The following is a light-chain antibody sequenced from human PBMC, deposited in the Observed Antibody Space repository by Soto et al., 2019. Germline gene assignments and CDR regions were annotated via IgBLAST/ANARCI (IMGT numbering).Light chain of an antibody. V-gene: IGKV3-15*01. CDR2: GAS. J-gene: IGKJ4*01. CDR1: QDVKKD. Sequence: EIVMTQSPDSLSVSPGERATLSCRASQDVKKDVAWYQQKHGQPPRLLIYGASTRATDVPARFSGSGSVTDFTLTINSLQADDSAVYYCQQYNIWGSVGGGAKVEIK. CDR3: QQYNIWGS.